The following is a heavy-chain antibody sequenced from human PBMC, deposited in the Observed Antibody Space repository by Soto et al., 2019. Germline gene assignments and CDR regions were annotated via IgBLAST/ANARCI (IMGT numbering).Heavy chain of an antibody. V-gene: IGHV4-59*01. CDR1: GGSISSYY. J-gene: IGHJ4*02. D-gene: IGHD5-12*01. CDR2: IYYSGST. Sequence: KASETLSLTCTVSGGSISSYYWSWIRQPPGKGLEWIGYIYYSGSTNYNPSLKSRVTISVDTSKNQFSLKLSYVTAADTAVYYCARGSFYSGYDHYDYWGQGTLVTVSS. CDR3: ARGSFYSGYDHYDY.